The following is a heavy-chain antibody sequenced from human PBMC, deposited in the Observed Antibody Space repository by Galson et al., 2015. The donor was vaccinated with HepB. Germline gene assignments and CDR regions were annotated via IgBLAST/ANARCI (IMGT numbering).Heavy chain of an antibody. CDR2: IYWDDDK. CDR1: GFSLSTNGVG. J-gene: IGHJ4*02. V-gene: IGHV2-5*02. Sequence: PALVKPTPTLTLTCTFSGFSLSTNGVGVGWIRQPPGKALEWLAIIYWDDDKRYSPSLKSRLTITTDTSKNQVVLTMTTMDPVDTATYYCAHQHIVAPSFFDQWGQGSLVTVSS. CDR3: AHQHIVAPSFFDQ. D-gene: IGHD2-15*01.